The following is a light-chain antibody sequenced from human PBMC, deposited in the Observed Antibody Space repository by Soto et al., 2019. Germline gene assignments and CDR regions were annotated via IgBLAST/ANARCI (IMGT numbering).Light chain of an antibody. CDR1: SSDIGAYNY. CDR3: FSFTTSWTHV. Sequence: QSALTQPASVSGSPGQSITISCTGTSSDIGAYNYVSWFQQHPGKAPKLIISEVSNRPSGVSDRFSGSKSGNAASLTISGLQAEDEADYFCFSFTTSWTHVFGTGTQLTVL. J-gene: IGLJ7*01. V-gene: IGLV2-14*01. CDR2: EVS.